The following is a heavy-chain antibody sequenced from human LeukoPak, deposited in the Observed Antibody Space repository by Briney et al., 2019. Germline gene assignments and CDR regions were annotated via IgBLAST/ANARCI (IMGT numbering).Heavy chain of an antibody. J-gene: IGHJ6*02. CDR2: IYYSGST. Sequence: LETLSLTCTVSGGSISSYYWSWIRQPPGKGLEWIGYIYYSGSTNYNPSLKSRVTISVDTSKNQFSLKLSSVTAADTAVYYCARDPHPPGIAVAGVYYYYGMDVWGQGTTVTVSS. CDR3: ARDPHPPGIAVAGVYYYYGMDV. V-gene: IGHV4-59*01. D-gene: IGHD6-19*01. CDR1: GGSISSYY.